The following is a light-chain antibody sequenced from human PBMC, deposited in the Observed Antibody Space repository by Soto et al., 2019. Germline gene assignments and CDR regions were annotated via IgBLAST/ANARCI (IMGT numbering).Light chain of an antibody. V-gene: IGLV2-14*03. CDR3: SSFTSSTTYV. Sequence: QSALTQPASVSGSPGQSITISCTGTSSDVGGYNYVSWYQQHPGKAPKLIIFNVNNRPSGVSNRFSGSKSGNTASLTISGLQAEDEADYYCSSFTSSTTYVSGPGTKVTVL. J-gene: IGLJ1*01. CDR2: NVN. CDR1: SSDVGGYNY.